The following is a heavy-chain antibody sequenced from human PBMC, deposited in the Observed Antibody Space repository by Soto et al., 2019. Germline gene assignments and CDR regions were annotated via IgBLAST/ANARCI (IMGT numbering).Heavy chain of an antibody. D-gene: IGHD1-1*01. CDR1: GYTFSDYY. V-gene: IGHV1-2*02. Sequence: ASVKVSCKASGYTFSDYYIHWVRQAPGQGLEWMGWINPNSGGTKYAPKFQGGVTMTRDTSITTAYMELSRLRSGDTAVYYCAREPATAKPEGVDFWGQGTLVTVAS. CDR2: INPNSGGT. J-gene: IGHJ4*02. CDR3: AREPATAKPEGVDF.